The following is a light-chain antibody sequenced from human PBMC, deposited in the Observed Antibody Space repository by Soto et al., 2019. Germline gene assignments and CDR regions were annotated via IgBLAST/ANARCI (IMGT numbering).Light chain of an antibody. J-gene: IGLJ1*01. Sequence: QSAPTQPRSVSGSPGQSVTISCTGTSSEVGGYNYVSWYQQHPGKAPKLMIYDVSKRPSGVPDRFSGSKSGNTASLTISGLQAEDEADYYCCSYAGSYYVFGTGTKLTVL. CDR2: DVS. CDR1: SSEVGGYNY. CDR3: CSYAGSYYV. V-gene: IGLV2-11*01.